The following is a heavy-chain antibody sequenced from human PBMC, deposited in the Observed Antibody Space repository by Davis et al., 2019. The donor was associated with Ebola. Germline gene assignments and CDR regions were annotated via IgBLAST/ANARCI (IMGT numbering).Heavy chain of an antibody. Sequence: SLKISCVDSGLNFDDYAMHWVRQVPGKGLEWVSGISWNSVRVAYADSVKGRFTISRDNAKNSLYLQMNSLRVEDTALYYCAKDSSGSGWSSAWGQGTVVTVSS. J-gene: IGHJ5*02. CDR2: ISWNSVRV. V-gene: IGHV3-9*01. CDR3: AKDSSGSGWSSA. CDR1: GLNFDDYA. D-gene: IGHD6-19*01.